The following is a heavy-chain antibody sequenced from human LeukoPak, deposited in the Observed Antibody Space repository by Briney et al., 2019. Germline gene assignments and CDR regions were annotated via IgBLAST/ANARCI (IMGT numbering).Heavy chain of an antibody. CDR1: GFTFSSYS. V-gene: IGHV3-21*01. CDR3: ARSGDFGVVTFYYYYYYMDV. J-gene: IGHJ6*03. CDR2: ISSSSSYI. D-gene: IGHD3-3*01. Sequence: AGGSLRLSCAASGFTFSSYSMNWVRQAPGKGLEWVSSISSSSSYIYYADSVKGRFTISRDNAKNSLYLQMNSLRAEDTAVYYCARSGDFGVVTFYYYYYYMDVWGKGTTVTVSS.